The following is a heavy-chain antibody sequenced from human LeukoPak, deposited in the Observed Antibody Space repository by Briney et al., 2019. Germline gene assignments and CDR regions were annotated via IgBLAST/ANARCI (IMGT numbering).Heavy chain of an antibody. Sequence: GASVNVSCKASGYTFTSYDINWVRQATGQGLEWMGWMNPNSGNTGYAQKFQGRVTMTRNTSISTAYMELSSLRSEDTAVYYCARVPPNIVATIYYYWGQGTLVTVSS. D-gene: IGHD5-12*01. CDR2: MNPNSGNT. CDR3: ARVPPNIVATIYYY. CDR1: GYTFTSYD. V-gene: IGHV1-8*01. J-gene: IGHJ4*02.